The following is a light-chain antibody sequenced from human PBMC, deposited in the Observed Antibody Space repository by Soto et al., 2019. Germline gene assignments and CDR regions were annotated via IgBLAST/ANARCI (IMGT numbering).Light chain of an antibody. V-gene: IGKV3-20*01. Sequence: EIVLTQSPGTLSLSPGERATLSCRASQSVNNNYVAYYQKKSDQARRLLIDGSSNTSPGIPDRFSGSGSGTYFTLTISRLEPEDFVVYYCQQYGSSPLTFGGGTKVDIK. CDR1: QSVNNNY. J-gene: IGKJ4*01. CDR2: GSS. CDR3: QQYGSSPLT.